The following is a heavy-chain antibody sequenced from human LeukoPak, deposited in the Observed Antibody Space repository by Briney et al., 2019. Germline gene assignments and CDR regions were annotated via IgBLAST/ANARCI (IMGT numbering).Heavy chain of an antibody. CDR1: GGSISSSSYY. Sequence: PSETLSLTCTVSGGSISSSSYYWGWIRQPPGKGLEWIGSIYYSGSTYYNPSLKSRVTISVDTSKNQFSLKLSSVTAADTAVYYCARVPYYYDSSGRHDAFDIWGQGTMVTVSS. CDR2: IYYSGST. J-gene: IGHJ3*02. V-gene: IGHV4-39*07. D-gene: IGHD3-22*01. CDR3: ARVPYYYDSSGRHDAFDI.